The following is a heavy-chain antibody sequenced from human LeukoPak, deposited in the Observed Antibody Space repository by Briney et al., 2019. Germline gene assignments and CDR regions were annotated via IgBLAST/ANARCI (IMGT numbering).Heavy chain of an antibody. CDR2: ISSSSTYI. D-gene: IGHD4-11*01. CDR3: ARDQTVTSPNAFDI. J-gene: IGHJ3*02. V-gene: IGHV3-21*01. CDR1: KFTFISYA. Sequence: GGSLRLSCAASKFTFISYAMNWVRQAPGKGLEWVSSISSSSTYIYYADSVKGRFTISRDNAKNSLYLQMNSLRAEDTAVYYCARDQTVTSPNAFDIWGQGTMVNVSS.